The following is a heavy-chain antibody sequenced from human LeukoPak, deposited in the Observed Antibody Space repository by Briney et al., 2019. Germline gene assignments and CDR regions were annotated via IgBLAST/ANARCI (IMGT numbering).Heavy chain of an antibody. D-gene: IGHD3-22*01. V-gene: IGHV4-59*01. J-gene: IGHJ4*02. CDR1: GGSISSYY. CDR3: ASLDYYDSSGYPLGDY. Sequence: RSSETLSLTCTVSGGSISSYYWSWIRQPPGKGLEWIGYIYYSGSTNYNPSLKSRVTISVDTSKNQFSLKLSSVTAADTAVYYCASLDYYDSSGYPLGDYWGQGTLVTVSS. CDR2: IYYSGST.